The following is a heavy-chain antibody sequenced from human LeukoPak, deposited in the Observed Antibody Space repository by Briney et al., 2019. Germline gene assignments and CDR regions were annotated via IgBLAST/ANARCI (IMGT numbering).Heavy chain of an antibody. CDR2: IRYDGSNK. V-gene: IGHV3-30*02. D-gene: IGHD2-2*01. Sequence: GGSLRLSCVASGFSFSSCGMHWVRQAPGKGLEWVTFIRYDGSNKYYTDSVRGRFTISRDNAQNSLYLQMNTLRAEDTAVYFCHQPVTLPAWGQGTLVTVSS. CDR3: HQPVTLPA. J-gene: IGHJ5*02. CDR1: GFSFSSCG.